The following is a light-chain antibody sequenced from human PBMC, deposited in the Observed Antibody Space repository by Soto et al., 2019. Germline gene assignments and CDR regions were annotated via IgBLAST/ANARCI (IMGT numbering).Light chain of an antibody. V-gene: IGKV3-20*01. CDR3: QQYGSSPRT. Sequence: EIVLTQSPGPLSLSPGERATLSCRASQSVSSSYLAWYQQKPGQAPRLLIYGASRRGTGIPDRFSGSGSGTVFTLAIGRLEAEDFAVYFCQQYGSSPRTVGQGTKVEIK. J-gene: IGKJ1*01. CDR2: GAS. CDR1: QSVSSSY.